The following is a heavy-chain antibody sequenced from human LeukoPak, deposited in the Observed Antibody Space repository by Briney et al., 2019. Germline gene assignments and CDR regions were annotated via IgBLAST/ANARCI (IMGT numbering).Heavy chain of an antibody. V-gene: IGHV3-7*01. J-gene: IGHJ4*02. CDR3: ATSYDILTGYPL. CDR1: GFTFSSYA. D-gene: IGHD3-9*01. Sequence: PGGSLRLSCAASGFTFSSYAMTWVRQAPGKGLEWVGNIKQDGSEKNYVPSVKGRFTMSRDNAKNSLFLQMNSLRAEDTAVYYCATSYDILTGYPLWGQGTLVTVSS. CDR2: IKQDGSEK.